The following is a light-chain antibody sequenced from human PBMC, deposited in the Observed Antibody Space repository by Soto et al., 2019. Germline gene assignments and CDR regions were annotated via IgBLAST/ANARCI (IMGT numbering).Light chain of an antibody. J-gene: IGKJ1*01. V-gene: IGKV3-11*01. CDR2: DVS. CDR3: QKRSNWPRT. CDR1: QNISNY. Sequence: SVLTQCPATRSLSPGRRATLYSXASQNISNYLIWYQQKTGQSPRIXIYDVSNRATGIPDRFSGSGSGTDLNLTISRLEPEDFAVYYCQKRSNWPRTCGQGTKVDIK.